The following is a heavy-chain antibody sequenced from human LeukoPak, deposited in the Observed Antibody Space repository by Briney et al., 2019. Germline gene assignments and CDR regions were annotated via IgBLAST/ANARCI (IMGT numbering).Heavy chain of an antibody. CDR1: GFTFSSYS. CDR3: AREGPHRAFDI. CDR2: ISSSSSTI. V-gene: IGHV3-48*01. J-gene: IGHJ3*02. Sequence: GGCLRLSCAASGFTFSSYSMNWVRQAPGKGLEWVSYISSSSSTIYYADSVKGRFTISRDNAKNSLYLQMNSLRAEDTAVYYCAREGPHRAFDIWGQGTMVTVSS.